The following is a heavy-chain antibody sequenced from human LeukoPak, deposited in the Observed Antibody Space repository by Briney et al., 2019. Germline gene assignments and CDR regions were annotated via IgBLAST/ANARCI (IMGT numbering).Heavy chain of an antibody. CDR3: ARDRDSSGYYYLPAGY. D-gene: IGHD3-22*01. V-gene: IGHV1-18*01. CDR1: GYTFTSYG. CDR2: ISAYNGNT. J-gene: IGHJ4*02. Sequence: SVQVSCQASGYTFTSYGISWVRQAPGQGLEWMGWISAYNGNTNYAQKLQGRVTMTTDTSTSTAYMELRSLRSDDTAVYYCARDRDSSGYYYLPAGYWGQGTLVTVSS.